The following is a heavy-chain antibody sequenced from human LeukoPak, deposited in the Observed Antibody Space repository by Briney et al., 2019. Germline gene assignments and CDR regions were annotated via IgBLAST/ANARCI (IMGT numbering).Heavy chain of an antibody. V-gene: IGHV3-23*01. CDR1: GFTFSSYA. J-gene: IGHJ6*02. CDR2: ISGSGGST. D-gene: IGHD2-15*01. CDR3: ARSEGRDGYNHNYYGMDV. Sequence: GGSLRLSCAASGFTFSSYAMSWVRQAPGKGLEWVSAISGSGGSTYYADSVKGRFTISRDNSKNTLYLQMNSLRAEDTAVYYCARSEGRDGYNHNYYGMDVWGQGTTVTVSS.